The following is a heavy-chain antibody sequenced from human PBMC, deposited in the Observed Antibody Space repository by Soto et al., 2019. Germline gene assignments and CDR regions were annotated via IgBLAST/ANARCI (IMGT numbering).Heavy chain of an antibody. CDR1: GFTFSSYA. CDR2: ISSNGGST. V-gene: IGHV3-64*01. CDR3: ARDRQPEVPAAMSWFDP. D-gene: IGHD2-2*01. J-gene: IGHJ5*02. Sequence: HPGGSLRLSCAASGFTFSSYAMHWVRQAPGKGLEYVSAISSNGGSTYYANSVKGRFTTSRDNSKNTLYLQMGSLRAEDMAVYYCARDRQPEVPAAMSWFDPWGQGTLVTVSS.